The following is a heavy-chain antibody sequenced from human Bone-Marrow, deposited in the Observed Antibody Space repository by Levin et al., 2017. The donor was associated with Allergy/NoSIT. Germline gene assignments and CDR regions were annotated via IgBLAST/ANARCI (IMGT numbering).Heavy chain of an antibody. D-gene: IGHD3-9*01. CDR2: INEGGTYT. CDR3: ARRRDILTGYRSGGGWYDP. CDR1: GFTLSEHY. V-gene: IGHV3-11*06. J-gene: IGHJ5*02. Sequence: PGGSLRLSCAASGFTLSEHYMSWIRQAPGKGLQWVSDINEGGTYTKYAGSVKGRFTISRDNAKNFVYLQMNGLRVEDTAVYYCARRRDILTGYRSGGGWYDPWGQGTLVTVSS.